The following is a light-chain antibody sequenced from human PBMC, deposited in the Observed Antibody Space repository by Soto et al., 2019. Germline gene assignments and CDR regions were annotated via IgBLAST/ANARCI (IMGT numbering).Light chain of an antibody. CDR2: EVS. CDR3: YSFTTSNTYV. J-gene: IGLJ1*01. Sequence: QSVLTQPPSVSGSPGQSVTISCSGTSIDVGSYNHVSWYQQAPGTAPKVMIYEVSNRPSGVPDRFSGSKSGNTASLTISGLQPEDEADYYCYSFTTSNTYVFGTGNKLTVL. V-gene: IGLV2-18*02. CDR1: SIDVGSYNH.